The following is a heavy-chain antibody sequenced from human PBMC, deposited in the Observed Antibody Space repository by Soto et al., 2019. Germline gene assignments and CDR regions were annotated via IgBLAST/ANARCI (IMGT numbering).Heavy chain of an antibody. J-gene: IGHJ6*03. CDR3: ATDSNFCDYADYYYYIYF. CDR2: ISAYNGNT. Sequence: GASVKVSCKASGYTFTSYGISWVRQAPGQGLEWMGWISAYNGNTNYAQKLQGRVTMTTDTSTSTAYMELRSLRSDDTAVYYCATDSNFCDYADYYYYIYFRAKGTTVPVS. D-gene: IGHD4-17*01. V-gene: IGHV1-18*01. CDR1: GYTFTSYG.